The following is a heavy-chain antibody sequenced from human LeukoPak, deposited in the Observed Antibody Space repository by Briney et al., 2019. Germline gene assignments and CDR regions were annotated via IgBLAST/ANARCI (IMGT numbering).Heavy chain of an antibody. Sequence: PGGSLRLSCAASGFTFSSYEMNWVRQAPGKGLEWVSYISSSGSTIYYADSVKGRFTISRDNAKNSLYLQMNSLRAEDTAVYYCASEGETTVTLYGMDVWGQGTTVTVSS. D-gene: IGHD4-17*01. CDR2: ISSSGSTI. J-gene: IGHJ6*02. CDR1: GFTFSSYE. CDR3: ASEGETTVTLYGMDV. V-gene: IGHV3-48*03.